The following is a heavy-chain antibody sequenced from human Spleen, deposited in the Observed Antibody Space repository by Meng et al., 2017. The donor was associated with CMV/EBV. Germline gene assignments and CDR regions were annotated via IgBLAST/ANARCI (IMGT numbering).Heavy chain of an antibody. V-gene: IGHV4-4*07. CDR1: EFTVSRYY. D-gene: IGHD2-8*01. J-gene: IGHJ4*02. CDR3: ARAQVYYFDS. Sequence: ESLKISCAASEFTVSRYYWSWIRQPAGKGLEWIGRIYTSGSTNYNPSLKSRVTMSVDTSKNQFSLKLSSVTAADTAVYYCARAQVYYFDSWGQGTLVTVSS. CDR2: IYTSGST.